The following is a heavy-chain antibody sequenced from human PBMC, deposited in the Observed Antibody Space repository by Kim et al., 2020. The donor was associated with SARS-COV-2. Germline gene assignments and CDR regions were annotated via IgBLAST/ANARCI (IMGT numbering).Heavy chain of an antibody. V-gene: IGHV1-3*01. CDR3: ALGRGYSGYDSWFDP. CDR1: GYTFTSYA. J-gene: IGHJ5*02. CDR2: INAGNGNT. Sequence: ASVKVSCKASGYTFTSYAMHWVRQAPGQRLEWMGWINAGNGNTKYSQKFQGRVTITRDTSASTAYMELSSLRSEDTAVYYCALGRGYSGYDSWFDPWGQGTLVTVSS. D-gene: IGHD5-12*01.